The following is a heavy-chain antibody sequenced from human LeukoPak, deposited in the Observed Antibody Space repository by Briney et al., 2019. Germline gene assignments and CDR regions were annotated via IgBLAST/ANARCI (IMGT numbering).Heavy chain of an antibody. CDR2: IDSSTSHI. J-gene: IGHJ4*02. CDR1: GFTFSSYS. V-gene: IGHV3-21*01. Sequence: GGSLRLSCAASGFTFSSYSINWVRQAPGKGLEWVSSIDSSTSHIYYADSAKGRFTISRDNAKNSLYLQMNSLRAEDTALYYCARAAAGYGTSRIDYWGQGTLVTVSS. CDR3: ARAAAGYGTSRIDY. D-gene: IGHD6-13*01.